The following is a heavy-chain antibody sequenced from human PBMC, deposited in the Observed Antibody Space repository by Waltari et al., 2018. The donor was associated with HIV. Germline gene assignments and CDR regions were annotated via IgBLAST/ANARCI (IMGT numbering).Heavy chain of an antibody. Sequence: QVQLQESGPGLVKPSETLSLTCTVSGGSINTYYWRWHRQPPGKGLEWIGYIYYSGTPNYNPSLQSRVTISVDTSKNQFSLKLTSVTAADTAVYYCARFRCSSTSCYGRYAMDVWGQGTTVTVSS. CDR3: ARFRCSSTSCYGRYAMDV. V-gene: IGHV4-59*01. D-gene: IGHD2-2*01. CDR1: GGSINTYY. J-gene: IGHJ6*02. CDR2: IYYSGTP.